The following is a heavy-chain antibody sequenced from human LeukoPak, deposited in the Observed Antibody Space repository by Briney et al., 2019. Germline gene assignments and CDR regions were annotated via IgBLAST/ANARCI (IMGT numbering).Heavy chain of an antibody. CDR3: ARIATLAAADPFDY. V-gene: IGHV4-59*01. CDR2: IYYSGST. J-gene: IGHJ4*02. Sequence: PSETLSLTCTVSGGSISPYYWSWIRQPPGKGLEWIGYIYYSGSTNYNPSLKSRVTISLDTSKSQFSLKLSSVTAADTAVYYCARIATLAAADPFDYWGQGTLVTVSS. CDR1: GGSISPYY. D-gene: IGHD6-13*01.